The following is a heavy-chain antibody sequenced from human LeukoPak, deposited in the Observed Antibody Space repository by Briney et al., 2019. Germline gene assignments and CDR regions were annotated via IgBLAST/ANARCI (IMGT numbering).Heavy chain of an antibody. Sequence: SVKVSCKASGGTFSSYAISWVRQAPGQGLEWMGRIIPIFGTANYAQKFQGRVMITTDESTSTAYMELSSLRSEDAAVYYCARGRPGAVIDDWGQRTLVTVSS. D-gene: IGHD1-14*01. J-gene: IGHJ4*02. CDR3: ARGRPGAVIDD. CDR2: IIPIFGTA. CDR1: GGTFSSYA. V-gene: IGHV1-69*05.